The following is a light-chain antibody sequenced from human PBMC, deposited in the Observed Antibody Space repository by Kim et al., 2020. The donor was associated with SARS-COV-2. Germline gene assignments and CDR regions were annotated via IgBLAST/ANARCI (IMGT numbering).Light chain of an antibody. V-gene: IGKV3-20*01. CDR1: LTYSTGH. J-gene: IGKJ1*01. CDR2: SSY. CDR3: QHYSASVWT. Sequence: PVERDFCQCREGLTYSTGHFNWSRPKQGHAPSFLMYSSYKRATGVPGTFSGGGSGTDFTLTINSVEPEDFGVFYCQHYSASVWTFGQGTKLEI.